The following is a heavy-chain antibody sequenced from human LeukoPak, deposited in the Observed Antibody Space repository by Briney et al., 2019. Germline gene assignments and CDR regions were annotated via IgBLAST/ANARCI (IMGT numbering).Heavy chain of an antibody. CDR1: GYTFTSYG. D-gene: IGHD2-15*01. CDR3: ARGRYCSGGSCYLLFDY. CDR2: ISAYNGNT. V-gene: IGHV1-18*01. J-gene: IGHJ4*02. Sequence: ASVKVSCKASGYTFTSYGISWVRQAPGQGLEWMGWISAYNGNTNCAQKLQGRVTMTTDTSTSTAYMELRSLRSDDTAVYYCARGRYCSGGSCYLLFDYWGQGTLVTVSS.